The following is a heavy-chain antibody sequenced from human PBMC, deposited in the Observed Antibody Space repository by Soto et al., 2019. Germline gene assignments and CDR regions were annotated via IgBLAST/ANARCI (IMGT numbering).Heavy chain of an antibody. J-gene: IGHJ2*01. Sequence: ASVKVSCKASGYTFTSYGISWVRQAPGQGLEWMGWISAYNGNTNYAQKIQGRVTMTTDTSTSTAYMELRSLRSDDTVVYYCARDVYSPRPRYFDLWGRGTLVTVSS. D-gene: IGHD6-13*01. CDR1: GYTFTSYG. V-gene: IGHV1-18*01. CDR2: ISAYNGNT. CDR3: ARDVYSPRPRYFDL.